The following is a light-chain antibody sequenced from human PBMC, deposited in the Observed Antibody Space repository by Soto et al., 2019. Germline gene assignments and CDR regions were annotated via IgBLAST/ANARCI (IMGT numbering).Light chain of an antibody. J-gene: IGLJ1*01. CDR3: AAWDDSLSGYV. CDR1: SSNIGSNY. V-gene: IGLV1-47*02. CDR2: SNN. Sequence: QSVQTQPPSASVTPGQMVTISCSGSSSNIGSNYVYWYQQLPGTAPKLLIYSNNQRPSGVPDRFSGSKSGTSASLAISGLRSEDEPDYYCAAWDDSLSGYVFGTGTKVTVL.